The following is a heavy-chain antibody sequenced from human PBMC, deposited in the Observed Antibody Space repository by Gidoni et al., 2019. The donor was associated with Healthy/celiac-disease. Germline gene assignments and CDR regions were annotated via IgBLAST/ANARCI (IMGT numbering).Heavy chain of an antibody. CDR1: GFTFSSYA. CDR2: ISYDGSNK. Sequence: QVQLVESGGGVVQPGRSLRLSCAASGFTFSSYAMHWVRQAPGKGLGWVAVISYDGSNKYYADSVKGRFTISRDNSKNTLYLQMNSLRAEDTAVYYCARGIGYSIDYWGQGTLVTVSS. J-gene: IGHJ4*02. CDR3: ARGIGYSIDY. D-gene: IGHD1-1*01. V-gene: IGHV3-30-3*01.